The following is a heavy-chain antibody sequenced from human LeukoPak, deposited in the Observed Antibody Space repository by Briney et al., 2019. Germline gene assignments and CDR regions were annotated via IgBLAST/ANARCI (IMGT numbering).Heavy chain of an antibody. CDR3: ARSPVRFLEWLSHYMDV. Sequence: ASVKVSCKASGYTFTSYYMHWVRQAPGQGLEWMGIINPSGGSTSYAQKFQDRVTMTRDMSTSTVYMELSSLRSEATAVYYCARSPVRFLEWLSHYMDVWGKGTTVTVSS. J-gene: IGHJ6*03. D-gene: IGHD3-3*01. CDR2: INPSGGST. CDR1: GYTFTSYY. V-gene: IGHV1-46*01.